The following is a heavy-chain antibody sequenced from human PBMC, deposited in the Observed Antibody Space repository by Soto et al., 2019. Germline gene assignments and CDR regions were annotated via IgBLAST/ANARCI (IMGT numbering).Heavy chain of an antibody. CDR2: ISSSSSYI. Sequence: EVQLVESGGGLVKPGGSLRLSCAASGFTFSSYSMNWVRQAPGKGLEWVSSISSSSSYIYYADSVKGRFTISRDNAKNSLYLQMNSLRAEDTAVYYCARDEGTGYYNVGIDYWGQGTLVTVSS. CDR3: ARDEGTGYYNVGIDY. CDR1: GFTFSSYS. D-gene: IGHD3-9*01. J-gene: IGHJ4*02. V-gene: IGHV3-21*01.